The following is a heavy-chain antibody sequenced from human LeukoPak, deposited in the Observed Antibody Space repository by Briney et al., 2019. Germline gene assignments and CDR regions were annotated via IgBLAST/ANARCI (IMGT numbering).Heavy chain of an antibody. V-gene: IGHV3-74*01. Sequence: GGSLRLSCAASGFTFSSYWMHWVRQAPGKWLVWVSRINSDGSSTSYADSVKGRFTISRDNAKNTLYLQMNSLRAEDTAVYYCARAQSVRFLEWNYDYWGQGTLVTVSS. CDR1: GFTFSSYW. CDR3: ARAQSVRFLEWNYDY. D-gene: IGHD3-3*01. J-gene: IGHJ4*02. CDR2: INSDGSST.